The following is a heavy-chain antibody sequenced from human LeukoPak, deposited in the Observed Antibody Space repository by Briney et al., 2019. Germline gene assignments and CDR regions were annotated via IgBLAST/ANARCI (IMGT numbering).Heavy chain of an antibody. CDR2: IYYSGST. CDR3: ARGPHAGDYVWGSYRPTRSYYFDY. J-gene: IGHJ4*02. CDR1: GGSIGSTSYY. Sequence: PSETLSLTCTVSGGSIGSTSYYWGWIRQPPGKGLEWIGSIYYSGSTYYNPSLKSRVTISVDTSKNQFSLKLSSVTAADTAVYYCARGPHAGDYVWGSYRPTRSYYFDYWGQGTLVTVSS. D-gene: IGHD3-16*02. V-gene: IGHV4-39*07.